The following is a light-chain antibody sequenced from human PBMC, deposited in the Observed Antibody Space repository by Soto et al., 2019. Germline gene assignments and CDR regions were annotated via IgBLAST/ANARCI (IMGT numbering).Light chain of an antibody. V-gene: IGKV3-20*01. CDR2: GAS. Sequence: EIVLTQSPGTLSLPPGERATLSCRASQSVSSSYLAWNQPKPGQAPSLPIYGASSRATGIPDRFSGSGSGTDFTLATSRLEPEDFAVYYCQQDCSSPLITCGQGTRLEIK. CDR3: QQDCSSPLIT. J-gene: IGKJ5*01. CDR1: QSVSSSY.